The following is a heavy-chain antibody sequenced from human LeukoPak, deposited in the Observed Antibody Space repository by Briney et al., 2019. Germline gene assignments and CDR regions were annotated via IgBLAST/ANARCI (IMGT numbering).Heavy chain of an antibody. D-gene: IGHD3-22*01. J-gene: IGHJ3*02. CDR2: IDPTDSYT. CDR1: GYSFTGYS. Sequence: GESLRISCKGFGYSFTGYSVSWVRQMPGKGLEWMGRIDPTDSYTYYSPSFQCHVTISADKSISTAYLQWSSLKASDTAMYYCARLNYDYDSSGYYLPDAFDIWGQGTMVTVSS. V-gene: IGHV5-10-1*01. CDR3: ARLNYDYDSSGYYLPDAFDI.